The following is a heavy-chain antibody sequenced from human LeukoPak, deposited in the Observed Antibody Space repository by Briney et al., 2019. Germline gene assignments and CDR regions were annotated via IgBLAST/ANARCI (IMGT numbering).Heavy chain of an antibody. CDR2: ISGYVSRT. Sequence: GRSLRLSCAASGFTFSSYWMHWVGQAPGTRRVWVSGISGYVSRTSSEDSVKGRFTISRDNAKNPLYLQMNSLRAEDTAVYYCARVGYCSSTSCYVKGGKWFDPWGQGTLVTVSS. J-gene: IGHJ5*02. CDR1: GFTFSSYW. CDR3: ARVGYCSSTSCYVKGGKWFDP. D-gene: IGHD2-2*01. V-gene: IGHV3-74*01.